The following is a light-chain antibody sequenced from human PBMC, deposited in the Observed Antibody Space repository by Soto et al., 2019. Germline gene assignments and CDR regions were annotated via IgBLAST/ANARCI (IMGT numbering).Light chain of an antibody. CDR3: QQRSNWPPMYT. CDR2: AAS. J-gene: IGKJ2*01. Sequence: EIVLTQSPGTLSLSPGERATLSCRASQSVSSDYLAWYQQRPGQAPRLLIYAASSRATGIPDRFSGSGSGTDFTLTISRLEPEDFAVYYCQQRSNWPPMYTFGQGTKLEIK. CDR1: QSVSSDY. V-gene: IGKV3D-20*02.